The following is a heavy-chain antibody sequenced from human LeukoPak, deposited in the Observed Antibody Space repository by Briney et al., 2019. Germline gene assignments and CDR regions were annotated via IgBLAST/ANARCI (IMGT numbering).Heavy chain of an antibody. CDR2: IYHSGST. V-gene: IGHV4-38-2*02. Sequence: PSETLSLTCTVSGYSISSGYYWGWIRQPPGKGLEWIGSIYHSGSTYYNPSLKSRVTISVDTSKNQFSLKLSSVTAADTAVYYGVVVVAATEFRVDYWGQGTLVTVSS. J-gene: IGHJ4*02. D-gene: IGHD2-15*01. CDR1: GYSISSGYY. CDR3: VVVVAATEFRVDY.